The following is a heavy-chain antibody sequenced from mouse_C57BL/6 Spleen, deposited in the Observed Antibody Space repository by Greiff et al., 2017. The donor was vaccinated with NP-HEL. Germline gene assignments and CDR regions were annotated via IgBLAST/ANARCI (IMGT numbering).Heavy chain of an antibody. CDR3: ANLYYDYDVMDY. Sequence: QVQLQQSGPELVKPGASVKISCKASGYAFSSSWMNWVKQRPGKGLEWIGRIYPGDGDTNYNGKFKGKATLTADKSSSTAYMQLSSLTSEDSAVYFCANLYYDYDVMDYWGQGTSVTVSS. J-gene: IGHJ4*01. CDR1: GYAFSSSW. D-gene: IGHD2-4*01. V-gene: IGHV1-82*01. CDR2: IYPGDGDT.